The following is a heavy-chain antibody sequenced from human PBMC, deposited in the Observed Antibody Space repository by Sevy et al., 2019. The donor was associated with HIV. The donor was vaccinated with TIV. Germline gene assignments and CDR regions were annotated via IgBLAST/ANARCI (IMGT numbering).Heavy chain of an antibody. CDR3: ARGNMGSGHARYYYYMDV. Sequence: ASVKVSCKASGYTFTSYGISWVRQAPGQGLEWMGWISAYNGNTNYAQKLQGRVTMTTDTSTSTAYMELRSLRSDDTAVYYCARGNMGSGHARYYYYMDVWGKGTTVTVSS. V-gene: IGHV1-18*04. J-gene: IGHJ6*03. CDR2: ISAYNGNT. CDR1: GYTFTSYG. D-gene: IGHD2-15*01.